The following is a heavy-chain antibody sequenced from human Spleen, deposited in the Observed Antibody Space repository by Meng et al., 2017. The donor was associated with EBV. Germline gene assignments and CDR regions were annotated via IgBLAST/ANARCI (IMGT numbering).Heavy chain of an antibody. CDR1: GGPFTSDA. D-gene: IGHD3-10*01. Sequence: VQLVQSGAGGKKAGSSVKVFCKTSGGPFTSDAISWVRQAPGQGLEWIGGLIPMLGAPNYAQKFQDRVTIIADKSTSTHYMELSSLRSDDTAVYYCASESGRGYTPDYWGRGTLVTVSS. J-gene: IGHJ4*02. V-gene: IGHV1-69*06. CDR3: ASESGRGYTPDY. CDR2: LIPMLGAP.